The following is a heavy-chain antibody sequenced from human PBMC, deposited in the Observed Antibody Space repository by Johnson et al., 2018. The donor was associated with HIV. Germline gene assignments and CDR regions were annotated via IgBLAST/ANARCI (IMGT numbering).Heavy chain of an antibody. CDR3: AKGNYYDSSGYYGSTHAFDI. V-gene: IGHV3-9*01. CDR1: GFTFDDYA. J-gene: IGHJ3*02. D-gene: IGHD3-22*01. Sequence: VQLVESGGGLVQPGRSLRLSCAASGFTFDDYAMHWVRQAPGKGLDWVSGISWNSGSIGYADSVKGRFTISRDNAKNSLYLQMNSLRAEDTAVYYCAKGNYYDSSGYYGSTHAFDIWGQGTMVTVSS. CDR2: ISWNSGSI.